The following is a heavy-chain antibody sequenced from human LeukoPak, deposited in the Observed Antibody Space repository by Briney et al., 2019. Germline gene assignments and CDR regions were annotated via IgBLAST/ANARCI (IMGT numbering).Heavy chain of an antibody. D-gene: IGHD1-1*01. CDR3: ARTLEGYCYYMDV. J-gene: IGHJ6*03. CDR2: IIPNFGTA. V-gene: IGHV1-69*06. CDR1: GGTFSSYA. Sequence: GASVKVLCKASGGTFSSYAISWVRQAPGQGLEWMGGIIPNFGTANYAQKFQGRVTITADKSTSTDYMELSSLRYEDTAVYYCARTLEGYCYYMDVWGKGTTVTVSS.